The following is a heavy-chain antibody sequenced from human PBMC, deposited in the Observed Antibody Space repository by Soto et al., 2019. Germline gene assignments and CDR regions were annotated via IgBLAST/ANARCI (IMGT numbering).Heavy chain of an antibody. CDR1: GFTFSNSW. CDR2: SSGSGGST. CDR3: AKDLRRAYSSSSTYYYYYGMDV. D-gene: IGHD6-6*01. J-gene: IGHJ6*02. Sequence: GGSLSLSCRASGFTFSNSWMHWVRHAPGKGLVWVSASSGSGGSTYYADSVKGRFTISRDNSKNTLYLQMNSLRAEDTAVYYCAKDLRRAYSSSSTYYYYYGMDVWGQGTTVTVSS. V-gene: IGHV3-23*01.